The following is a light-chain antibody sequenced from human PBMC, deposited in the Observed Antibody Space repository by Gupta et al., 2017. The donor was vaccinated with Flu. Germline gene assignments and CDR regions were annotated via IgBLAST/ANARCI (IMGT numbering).Light chain of an antibody. CDR2: GAS. Sequence: SRGERATRSCRARQSVKSNFLAWYQQKQGQAPRLLIYGASSRATGVPDRFSGSGSGTEFTLTISRREPEDFAVYYCQQQSNSRFTFGHGTKVDIK. J-gene: IGKJ3*01. V-gene: IGKV3-20*01. CDR3: QQQSNSRFT. CDR1: QSVKSNF.